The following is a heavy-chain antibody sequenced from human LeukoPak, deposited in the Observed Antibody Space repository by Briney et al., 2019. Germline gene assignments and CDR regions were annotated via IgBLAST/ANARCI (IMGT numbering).Heavy chain of an antibody. CDR2: IYYSGST. D-gene: IGHD4-17*01. CDR1: GGSISSYY. V-gene: IGHV4-59*01. Sequence: SETLSLTCTVSGGSISSYYWSWIRQPPGKGLEWIGCIYYSGSTNYNPSLKSRVTISVDTSKNQFSLKLSSVTAADTAVYYCARVKVYGDPFDYWGQGTLVTVSS. J-gene: IGHJ4*02. CDR3: ARVKVYGDPFDY.